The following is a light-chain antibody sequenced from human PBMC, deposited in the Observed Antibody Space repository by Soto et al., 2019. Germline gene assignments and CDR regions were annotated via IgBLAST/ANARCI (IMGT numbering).Light chain of an antibody. V-gene: IGLV2-14*01. CDR3: SSYSSSSTLRV. J-gene: IGLJ1*01. CDR1: SNDVGGHNY. CDR2: EVT. Sequence: QSALTQPASVSGSPGQSITISCTGTSNDVGGHNYVSWYQQHPGKAPKVMIYEVTNRPSGVSNRFSGSKSGNTASLTISGFQAEDEADYYCSSYSSSSTLRVFGNGTKLTVL.